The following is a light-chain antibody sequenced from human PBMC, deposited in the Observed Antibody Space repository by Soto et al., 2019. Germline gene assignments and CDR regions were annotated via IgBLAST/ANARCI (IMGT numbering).Light chain of an antibody. CDR2: GNS. CDR1: SSNIGAGYD. CDR3: QSYDSILSGVV. J-gene: IGLJ2*01. Sequence: QSVLTQPPSVSGAPGQRVTISCTGSSSNIGAGYDVHWYRQLPGTAPKLLIYGNSNRPSGVPDRFSGSKSGTSASLAITGLQAKDEADYYCQSYDSILSGVVFGGGTKLTVL. V-gene: IGLV1-40*01.